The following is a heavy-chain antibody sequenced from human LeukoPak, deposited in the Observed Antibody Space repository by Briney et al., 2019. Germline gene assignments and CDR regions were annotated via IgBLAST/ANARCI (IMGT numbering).Heavy chain of an antibody. Sequence: PGGSLRLSCAASGFTVSSNYMSWVRQAPGKGLEWVSVIYSGGSTYYADSVKGRFTISRDNSKNTLYLQMNSLRAEDTAVYYCARALVGSGYYYSSYYWGQGTLLTVSS. CDR3: ARALVGSGYYYSSYY. J-gene: IGHJ4*02. CDR2: IYSGGST. CDR1: GFTVSSNY. V-gene: IGHV3-53*01. D-gene: IGHD3-22*01.